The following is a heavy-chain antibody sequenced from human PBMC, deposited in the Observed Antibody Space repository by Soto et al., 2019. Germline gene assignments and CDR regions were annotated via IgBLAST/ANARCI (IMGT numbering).Heavy chain of an antibody. CDR2: ISGSGGST. CDR3: AKDPSSRAHDYRLGRPGHNDY. J-gene: IGHJ4*02. V-gene: IGHV3-23*01. D-gene: IGHD4-17*01. Sequence: GGSLRLSCAASGFTFSSYAMSWVRQAPGKGLEWVSAISGSGGSTYYADSVKGRFTISRDNSKNTLYLQMNSLRAEDTAVYYCAKDPSSRAHDYRLGRPGHNDYWGQGTLVTVSS. CDR1: GFTFSSYA.